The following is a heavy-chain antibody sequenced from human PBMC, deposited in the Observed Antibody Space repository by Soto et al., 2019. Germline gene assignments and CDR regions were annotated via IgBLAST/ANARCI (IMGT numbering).Heavy chain of an antibody. CDR3: ATHLTTVSPQGMDV. J-gene: IGHJ6*02. CDR2: IIPIFGTA. V-gene: IGHV1-69*13. D-gene: IGHD4-4*01. CDR1: GGTFSSYA. Sequence: SVKVSCKASGGTFSSYAISWVRQAPGQGLEWMGGIIPIFGTANYAQKFQGRVTITADESTSTAYMELSSLRSEDTAVYYCATHLTTVSPQGMDVWGQGTTVTVSS.